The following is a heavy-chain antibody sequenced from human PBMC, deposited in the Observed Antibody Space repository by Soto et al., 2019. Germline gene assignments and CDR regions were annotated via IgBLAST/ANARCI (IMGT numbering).Heavy chain of an antibody. D-gene: IGHD6-19*01. Sequence: EVQLLESGGGLVQPGGSLRLSCAASGFTFSSYAMSWVRQAPGKGLEWVSAISGSGVSTYYADSVKGRFTISSDNSKNTLYLQMNSLRAEDTAVYYCANSGWFNPDGYFLHWGQGTLVTVSS. CDR1: GFTFSSYA. CDR2: ISGSGVST. J-gene: IGHJ1*01. V-gene: IGHV3-23*01. CDR3: ANSGWFNPDGYFLH.